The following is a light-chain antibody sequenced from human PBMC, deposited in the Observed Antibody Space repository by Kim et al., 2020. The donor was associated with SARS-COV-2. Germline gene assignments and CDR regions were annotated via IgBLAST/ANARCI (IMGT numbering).Light chain of an antibody. V-gene: IGLV3-19*01. CDR2: GKN. CDR1: SLRSYS. Sequence: AWGQTVRSQCQGDSLRSYSASWYQQKPGQATVLVIYGKNNRPSGIPDRFSGSSSGTTASLTITGAQAEDEADYYCNSRDSSGNHVIFGGGTQLTVL. J-gene: IGLJ2*01. CDR3: NSRDSSGNHVI.